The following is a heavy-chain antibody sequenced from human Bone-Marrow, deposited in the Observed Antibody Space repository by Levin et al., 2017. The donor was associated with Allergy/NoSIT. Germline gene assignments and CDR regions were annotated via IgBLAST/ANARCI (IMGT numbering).Heavy chain of an antibody. J-gene: IGHJ4*02. CDR3: AREYYYDNGGTW. CDR2: ITRSSNYI. V-gene: IGHV3-21*01. D-gene: IGHD3-22*01. Sequence: GGSLRLSCVGSGFTFNTHTMNWVRQAPGKGLEWVASITRSSNYIYYADSAKGRFTISRDNAENSLYLQMHSLRAEDTAVYYCAREYYYDNGGTWWGQGTLVTVSS. CDR1: GFTFNTHT.